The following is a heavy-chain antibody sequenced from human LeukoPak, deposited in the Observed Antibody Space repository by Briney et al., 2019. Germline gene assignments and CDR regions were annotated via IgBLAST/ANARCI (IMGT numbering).Heavy chain of an antibody. CDR2: MSYDGSNK. D-gene: IGHD5-18*01. J-gene: IGHJ4*02. CDR3: AKDRADMAQGYFDY. V-gene: IGHV3-30*18. Sequence: GGSLRLSCAASGFTFSSCGMHWVRQAPGKGLEWVAVMSYDGSNKYYADSVKGRFTISRDNYKNTLYLQMNSLRAEDTAVYYCAKDRADMAQGYFDYWGQGTLVTVSS. CDR1: GFTFSSCG.